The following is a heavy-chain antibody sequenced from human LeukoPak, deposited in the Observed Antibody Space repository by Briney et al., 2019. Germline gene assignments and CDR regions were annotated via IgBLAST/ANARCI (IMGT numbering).Heavy chain of an antibody. D-gene: IGHD4-17*01. J-gene: IGHJ5*02. V-gene: IGHV4-34*01. CDR3: ASSPDDYGDYAAGDWFDP. CDR1: GGSFSGYY. Sequence: SETLSLTCAVYGGSFSGYYWSWIRQPPGKGLEWIGSIYDSGRTYYNPSLKSRVTISVDTSKNQFSLKLSSVTAADTAVYYCASSPDDYGDYAAGDWFDPWGQGTLVTVSS. CDR2: IYDSGRT.